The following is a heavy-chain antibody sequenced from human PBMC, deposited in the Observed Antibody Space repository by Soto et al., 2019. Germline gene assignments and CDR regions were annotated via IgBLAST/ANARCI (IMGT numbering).Heavy chain of an antibody. Sequence: PSETLSLTCAVSGDPISSGGFSWSWIRQPPGKGLEWIGYIYHSGTSFYNPSLKSRVTISVDGSKNQFSLKVNSVTAADTAVYYCARGRLVPAVKFDYWGLGTLVTVSS. J-gene: IGHJ4*02. D-gene: IGHD2-2*01. V-gene: IGHV4-30-2*01. CDR3: ARGRLVPAVKFDY. CDR2: IYHSGTS. CDR1: GDPISSGGFS.